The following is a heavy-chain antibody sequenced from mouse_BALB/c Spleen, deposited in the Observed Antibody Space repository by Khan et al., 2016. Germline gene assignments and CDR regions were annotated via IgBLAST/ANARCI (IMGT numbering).Heavy chain of an antibody. D-gene: IGHD2-4*01. CDR3: ARYYDNDEGFAY. V-gene: IGHV2-6-7*01. CDR2: IWGDGST. J-gene: IGHJ3*01. Sequence: QVQLKEPGPGLVAPSQSLSITCTVSGFSVTGFPVNWVRQPPGKGLEWLGVIWGDGSTDYDSALKSRLSTSKDDSKSQAFLKMNSLQTDDTARYYGARYYDNDEGFAYWRQGTLVTVSA. CDR1: GFSVTGFP.